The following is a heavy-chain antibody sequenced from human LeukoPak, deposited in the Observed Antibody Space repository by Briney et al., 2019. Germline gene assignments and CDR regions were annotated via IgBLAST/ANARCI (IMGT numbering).Heavy chain of an antibody. D-gene: IGHD6-6*01. J-gene: IGHJ4*02. CDR3: APVSIAAPYYFDY. CDR2: INPNSGGT. CDR1: GYTFTGYY. V-gene: IGHV1-2*02. Sequence: ASVKVSCKASGYTFTGYYMHWVRQAPGQGLEWMGWINPNSGGTNYAQKFQGRVTMTRDTSISTAYMELSRLRSDDTAVYYCAPVSIAAPYYFDYWGQGTLVTVSS.